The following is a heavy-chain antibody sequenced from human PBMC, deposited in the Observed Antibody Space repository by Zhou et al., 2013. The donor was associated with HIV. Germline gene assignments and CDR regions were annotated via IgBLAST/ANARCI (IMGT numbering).Heavy chain of an antibody. CDR3: ARDFPTYYYDHKNAFDI. CDR2: IYYSGST. V-gene: IGHV4-59*11. Sequence: QVQLQESGPGLVKPSETLSLTCTVSGGSISSHYWSWIRQPPGKGLEWIGYIYYSGSTNYNPSLKSRVTISVDTSKNQFSLKLSSVTAADTAVYYCARDFPTYYYDHKNAFDIWGQGTMVTVSS. CDR1: GGSISSHY. D-gene: IGHD3-22*01. J-gene: IGHJ3*02.